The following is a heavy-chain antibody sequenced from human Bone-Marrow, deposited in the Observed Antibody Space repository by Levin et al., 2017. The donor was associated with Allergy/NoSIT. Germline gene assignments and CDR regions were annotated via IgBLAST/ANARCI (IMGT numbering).Heavy chain of an antibody. Sequence: GESLKISCKASGYTFTRNGISWVRQAPGQGLQWMGWVSADSGNTNYAQRLLDRVTMTRDTSTRTAYMELRGLRVDDTAVYYCARDVQHGFDIRGQGTMVTVSP. CDR3: ARDVQHGFDI. J-gene: IGHJ3*02. D-gene: IGHD2-2*01. CDR2: VSADSGNT. V-gene: IGHV1-18*01. CDR1: GYTFTRNG.